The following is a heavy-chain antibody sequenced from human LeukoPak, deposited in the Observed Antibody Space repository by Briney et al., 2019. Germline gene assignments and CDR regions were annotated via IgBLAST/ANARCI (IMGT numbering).Heavy chain of an antibody. D-gene: IGHD3-10*01. CDR2: ISGSGTST. J-gene: IGHJ4*02. V-gene: IGHV3-23*01. CDR3: AKYIAGSYGHYFDY. CDR1: GFTFSNYV. Sequence: PGGSLRLSCVASGFTFSNYVMNWVRQAPGKGLECVSSISGSGTSTYYADSVKGRFTSSRDNSKNTLYLQMNSLRAEDTAVYYCAKYIAGSYGHYFDYWGQGTLVTVSS.